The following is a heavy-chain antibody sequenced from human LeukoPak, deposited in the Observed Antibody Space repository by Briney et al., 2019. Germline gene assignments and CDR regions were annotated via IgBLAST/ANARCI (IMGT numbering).Heavy chain of an antibody. J-gene: IGHJ4*02. CDR3: MGGAGWLVDY. D-gene: IGHD2-15*01. CDR2: IGSSGSPM. CDR1: GYSFSIYE. V-gene: IGHV3-48*03. Sequence: GSLRLSCVASGYSFSIYEMNWVRQAPGKGLEWISFIGSSGSPMYYADSVKGRFTISRDNAKNSLYLQMNSLRVEDTAVYYCMGGAGWLVDYWGQGTLVTVSS.